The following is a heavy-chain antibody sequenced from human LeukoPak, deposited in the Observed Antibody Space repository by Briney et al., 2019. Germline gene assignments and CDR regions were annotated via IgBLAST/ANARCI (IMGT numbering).Heavy chain of an antibody. D-gene: IGHD3-10*01. CDR1: GFTFSSYA. V-gene: IGHV3-21*01. J-gene: IGHJ4*02. CDR2: ISSTSTYI. CDR3: ARGSITIGRYDY. Sequence: GGSLRLSCTASGFTFSSYAINWVRQAPGKGLEWVSSISSTSTYIYYADSVRGRFTISRDNAKNSLYLQMNSLRDEDTAVYYCARGSITIGRYDYWGQGTLVTVSS.